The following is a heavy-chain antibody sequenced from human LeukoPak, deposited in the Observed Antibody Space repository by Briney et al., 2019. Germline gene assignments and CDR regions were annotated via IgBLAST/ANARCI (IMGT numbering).Heavy chain of an antibody. D-gene: IGHD6-13*01. Sequence: RASVKVSCKASGYTFTGYYMHWVRQAPGQGLEWMGWINPNSGGTNYVQKFQGRVTMTRDTSISTAYMELSRLRSDDTAVYYCASNTYSSSWYWFDPWGQGTLVTVSS. V-gene: IGHV1-2*02. CDR3: ASNTYSSSWYWFDP. CDR1: GYTFTGYY. CDR2: INPNSGGT. J-gene: IGHJ5*02.